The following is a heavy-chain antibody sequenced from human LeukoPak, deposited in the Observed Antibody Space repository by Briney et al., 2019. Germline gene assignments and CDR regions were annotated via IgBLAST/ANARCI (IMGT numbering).Heavy chain of an antibody. CDR1: GDSVSSNSAA. D-gene: IGHD2-2*01. V-gene: IGHV6-1*01. CDR3: ARDYYCTGTNCYANWFDP. CDR2: TYYRSKWYN. Sequence: SQTLSLTCAISGDSVSSNSAAWSWIRQSPSRGLEWLGRTYYRSKWYNDYAVSVRSRITVSPDTSKNQFSLQLNSVTPEDTAVYYCARDYYCTGTNCYANWFDPWGQGTQVTVSS. J-gene: IGHJ5*02.